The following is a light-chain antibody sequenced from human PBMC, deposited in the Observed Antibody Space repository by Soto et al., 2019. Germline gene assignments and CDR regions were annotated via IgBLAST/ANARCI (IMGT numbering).Light chain of an antibody. V-gene: IGLV2-14*01. Sequence: QSALTQPASVSGSPGQSITISCTGTSSDVGGYNYVSWYQQHPGKAPKLMIYEVNNRPSGVSIRFSGSKSGNTASLTISGLQTEDEADYYCSSYTTSSTLEGVFGTGTKVTVL. CDR2: EVN. CDR3: SSYTTSSTLEGV. CDR1: SSDVGGYNY. J-gene: IGLJ1*01.